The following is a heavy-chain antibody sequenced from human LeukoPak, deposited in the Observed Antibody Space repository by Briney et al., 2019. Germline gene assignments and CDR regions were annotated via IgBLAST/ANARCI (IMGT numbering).Heavy chain of an antibody. V-gene: IGHV3-33*01. D-gene: IGHD6-19*01. J-gene: IGHJ4*02. CDR1: GFTFSSYG. CDR2: IWYDGSNK. CDR3: ARPARIAVAGTLDY. Sequence: PGGSLRLSCAASGFTFSSYGMHWVRQAPGKGLEWVAVIWYDGSNKYYADSVKGRFTISRDNSTNTLYLQMNSLRAEDTAVYYCARPARIAVAGTLDYWGQGTLVTVSS.